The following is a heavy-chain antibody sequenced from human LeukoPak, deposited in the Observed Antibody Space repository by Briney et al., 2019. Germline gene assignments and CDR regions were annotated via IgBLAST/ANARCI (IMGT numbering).Heavy chain of an antibody. J-gene: IGHJ4*02. CDR2: ISYDGSNT. D-gene: IGHD6-6*01. CDR1: GFTFSAFG. CDR3: AKDMGSSSWALDY. Sequence: GGSLRLSCAASGFTFSAFGMHWVRQALGKGLEWVAVISYDGSNTYYVDSVKGRFTISRDNSENTLYLQMNSLRTEDTAVYYCAKDMGSSSWALDYWGQGTLVIVSS. V-gene: IGHV3-30*18.